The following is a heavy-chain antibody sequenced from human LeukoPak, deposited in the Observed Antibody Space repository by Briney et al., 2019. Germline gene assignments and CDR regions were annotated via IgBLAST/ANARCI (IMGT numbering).Heavy chain of an antibody. CDR3: AKAPVTSCRGAYCYPFDS. CDR2: MKQDGSEK. V-gene: IGHV3-7*03. J-gene: IGHJ4*02. D-gene: IGHD2-21*01. Sequence: GGSLRLSCAASGFTFSSYWMTWVRQAPGKGLEWVANMKQDGSEKSYVDSVKGRFTISRDNSKNTLYLQMNSLRAEDAAVYFCAKAPVTSCRGAYCYPFDSWGQGTLVTVSS. CDR1: GFTFSSYW.